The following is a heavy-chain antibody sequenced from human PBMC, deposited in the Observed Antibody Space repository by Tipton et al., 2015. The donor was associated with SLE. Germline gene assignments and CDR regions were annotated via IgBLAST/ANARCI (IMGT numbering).Heavy chain of an antibody. CDR1: GFTFDDYA. CDR3: ARDRAKGGASGI. V-gene: IGHV3-9*01. CDR2: ISWHSGSI. Sequence: SLRLSCAASGFTFDDYAMHWVRQAPGKGLEWVSGISWHSGSIGYADSVKGRFTISRDNAKNSLYLQMNSLRAEDTAVYYCARDRAKGGASGIWGQGTMVTVSS. J-gene: IGHJ3*02. D-gene: IGHD1-26*01.